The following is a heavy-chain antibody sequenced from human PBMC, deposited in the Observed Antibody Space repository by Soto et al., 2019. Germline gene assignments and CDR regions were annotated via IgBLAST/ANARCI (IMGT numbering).Heavy chain of an antibody. CDR3: ARHGWTMNTKNPFDI. V-gene: IGHV5-51*01. D-gene: IGHD3-9*01. CDR2: IYPADSYT. J-gene: IGHJ4*02. CDR1: GYDFSSYW. Sequence: VESLRISCKVSGYDFSSYWIVWVLQVPGKGLEWMAIIYPADSYTKYSPSFQGQVTISADKSTSTAYLQWSSLKASDTAMYYCARHGWTMNTKNPFDIWGQGTMVTVSS.